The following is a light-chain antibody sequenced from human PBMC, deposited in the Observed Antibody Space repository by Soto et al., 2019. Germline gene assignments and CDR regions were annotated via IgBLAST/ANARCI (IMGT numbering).Light chain of an antibody. CDR2: SAS. CDR3: QKYSGPGMYT. CDR1: QSVSSTY. Sequence: EIVLTQSPGTLSLSPGEGATLSCRASQSVSSTYLAWYQHKPGQAPRLLIYSASRRASGIPDRFSGSGSGTDFTLTINRLEPEDFAEYYCQKYSGPGMYTFGQGTKLEIK. V-gene: IGKV3-20*01. J-gene: IGKJ2*01.